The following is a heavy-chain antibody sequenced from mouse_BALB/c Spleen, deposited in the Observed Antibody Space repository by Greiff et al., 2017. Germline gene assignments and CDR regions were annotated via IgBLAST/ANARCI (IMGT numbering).Heavy chain of an antibody. D-gene: IGHD3-1*01. V-gene: IGHV1S81*02. Sequence: QVQLKESGAELVKPGASVKLSCKASGYTFTSYYMYWVKQRPGQGLEWIGEINPSNGGTNFNEKFKSKATLTVDKSSSTAYMQLSSLTSEDSAVYYCTGYRFAYWGQGTLVTVSA. CDR1: GYTFTSYY. CDR2: INPSNGGT. J-gene: IGHJ3*01. CDR3: TGYRFAY.